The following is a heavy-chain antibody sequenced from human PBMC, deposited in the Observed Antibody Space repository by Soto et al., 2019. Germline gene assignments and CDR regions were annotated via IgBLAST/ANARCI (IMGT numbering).Heavy chain of an antibody. CDR3: AIEPDGYNLGAFDM. Sequence: EVQLVESGGGLVQPGGSLRLSCVASGFTLSSNWMHWVRQAPGKGLVWVSRINSDGSSTSYADSVKGRFTISRDNAKNTLYLQMNSLRAEDTAVYYCAIEPDGYNLGAFDMWGQGTMVTVSS. D-gene: IGHD5-12*01. V-gene: IGHV3-74*01. CDR1: GFTLSSNW. J-gene: IGHJ3*02. CDR2: INSDGSST.